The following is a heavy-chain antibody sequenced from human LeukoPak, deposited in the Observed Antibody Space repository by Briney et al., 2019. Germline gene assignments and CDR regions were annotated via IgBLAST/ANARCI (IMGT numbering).Heavy chain of an antibody. Sequence: SQTHSLASAISGDSVSSNSVARDWIRHTPKRGLEWLGRTYYRSKWYNDYAVSVKSRITINPDTSKNQFSLQLNSVTPEDTAVYYCARAGYSSSWSLDYWGQGTLVTVSS. V-gene: IGHV6-1*01. CDR1: GDSVSSNSVA. D-gene: IGHD6-13*01. CDR3: ARAGYSSSWSLDY. J-gene: IGHJ4*02. CDR2: TYYRSKWYN.